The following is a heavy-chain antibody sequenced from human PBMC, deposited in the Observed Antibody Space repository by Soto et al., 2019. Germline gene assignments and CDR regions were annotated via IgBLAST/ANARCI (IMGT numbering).Heavy chain of an antibody. CDR3: ARGYSYTQPVFDY. V-gene: IGHV3-11*01. D-gene: IGHD5-18*01. CDR2: ISSSGTTI. CDR1: GFTFSDYY. J-gene: IGHJ4*02. Sequence: VGSLRLSCAASGFTFSDYYMSWIRQAPGKGLEWVSYISSSGTTIYYADSVKGRFTISRDNARNSLFLQMNSLRAEDTAVYYCARGYSYTQPVFDYWGLGTLVTVSS.